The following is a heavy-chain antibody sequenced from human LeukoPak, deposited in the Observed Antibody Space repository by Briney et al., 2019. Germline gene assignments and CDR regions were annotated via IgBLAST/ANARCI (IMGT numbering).Heavy chain of an antibody. V-gene: IGHV4-59*10. CDR3: AIAYGYYMDV. CDR2: IYTSGST. J-gene: IGHJ6*03. D-gene: IGHD4-17*01. CDR1: GGSFSGYY. Sequence: PSETLSLTCAVYGGSFSGYYWSWIRQPAGKGLEWIGRIYTSGSTNYNPSLKSRVTISVDTSKNQFSLKLSSVTAADTAVYYCAIAYGYYMDVWGKGTTVTISS.